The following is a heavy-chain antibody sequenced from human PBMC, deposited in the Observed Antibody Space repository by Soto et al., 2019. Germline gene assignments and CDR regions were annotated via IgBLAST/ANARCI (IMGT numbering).Heavy chain of an antibody. V-gene: IGHV4-59*01. CDR2: IYYSGST. D-gene: IGHD3-3*01. Sequence: QVQLQESGPGLVKPSETLSLTCTVSGGSISGYYWAWIRQPPGKGLEWIVYIYYSGSTNYNPSLKSPVTISVDSSMSQFSLKLNSVTAADTAVYYCARGQRLLRCFGVVTWNYMDVWGKGTTVTVSS. CDR3: ARGQRLLRCFGVVTWNYMDV. J-gene: IGHJ6*03. CDR1: GGSISGYY.